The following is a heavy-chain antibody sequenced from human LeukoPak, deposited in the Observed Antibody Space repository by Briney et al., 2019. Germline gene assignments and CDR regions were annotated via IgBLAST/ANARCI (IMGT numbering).Heavy chain of an antibody. CDR2: IYENGGTT. D-gene: IGHD2-21*01. J-gene: IGHJ4*02. Sequence: PGGSLRLSCVGPGFTFRSHAMSWVRQAPGKGLEFVSGIYENGGTTYYADSVKGRFSISRDNSKNTLYLQMDSLRGEDTAVYYCAKDFRIGYSAHFDYWGQGALVTVSS. CDR1: GFTFRSHA. CDR3: AKDFRIGYSAHFDY. V-gene: IGHV3-23*01.